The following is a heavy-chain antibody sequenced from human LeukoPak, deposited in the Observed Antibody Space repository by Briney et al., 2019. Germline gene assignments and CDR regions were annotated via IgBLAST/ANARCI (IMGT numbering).Heavy chain of an antibody. Sequence: PGRSLRLSCAASGFTFSNYGMHWVRQAPGKGLEWVAVIWYDGSNKYYADSVKGRFTISRDNSKNTLYLQMNSLRAEDTAVYYCARDPKRVGLDYWGQGTLVTVSS. V-gene: IGHV3-33*01. J-gene: IGHJ4*02. D-gene: IGHD2-15*01. CDR2: IWYDGSNK. CDR1: GFTFSNYG. CDR3: ARDPKRVGLDY.